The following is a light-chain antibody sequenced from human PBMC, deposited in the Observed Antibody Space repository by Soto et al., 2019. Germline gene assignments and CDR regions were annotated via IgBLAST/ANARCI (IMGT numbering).Light chain of an antibody. J-gene: IGKJ5*01. CDR1: QSVSSSS. CDR3: QQRSNWPPIT. V-gene: IGKV3D-20*02. Sequence: ETVLTQSPGTLSLSPGERATLSCRAIQSVSSSSLAWYQQRPGQAPRLLIYGTSSRATGIPDRFSGSGSGTDFTLTISRLEPEDFAVYYCQQRSNWPPITFGQGTRLEI. CDR2: GTS.